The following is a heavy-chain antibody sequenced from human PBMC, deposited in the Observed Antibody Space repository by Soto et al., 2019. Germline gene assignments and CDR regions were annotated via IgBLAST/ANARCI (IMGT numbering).Heavy chain of an antibody. CDR1: GFTFSSYA. D-gene: IGHD6-6*01. CDR2: ISYDGSNK. Sequence: GGSLRLSCAASGFTFSSYAMHWVCRAPGKGLEWVAVISYDGSNKYYADSVKGRFTISRDNSKNTLYLQMNSLRAEDTAVYYCARDRGSSTYYYYYGMDVWGQGTTVTSP. CDR3: ARDRGSSTYYYYYGMDV. J-gene: IGHJ6*02. V-gene: IGHV3-30-3*01.